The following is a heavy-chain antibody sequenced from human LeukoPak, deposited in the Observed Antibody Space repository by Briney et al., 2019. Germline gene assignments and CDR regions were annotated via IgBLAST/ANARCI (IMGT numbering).Heavy chain of an antibody. CDR3: ARFYSNHQPADY. V-gene: IGHV1-18*01. CDR2: ISAYNGNT. CDR1: GYTFTSYG. Sequence: ASVKVSCKASGYTFTSYGISWVRQAPGQGLEWMGWISAYNGNTNYAQKLQGRVTMATDTSTSTAYMELRSLRSDDTAVYYCARFYSNHQPADYWGQGTLVTVSS. J-gene: IGHJ4*02. D-gene: IGHD4-11*01.